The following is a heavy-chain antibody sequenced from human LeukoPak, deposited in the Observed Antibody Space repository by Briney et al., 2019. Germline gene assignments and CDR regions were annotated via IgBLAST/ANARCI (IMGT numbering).Heavy chain of an antibody. D-gene: IGHD6-13*01. CDR1: GFTVSSNY. V-gene: IGHV3-53*04. J-gene: IGHJ1*01. CDR2: IYSGGST. Sequence: GGSLRLSCAASGFTVSSNYMSWVRQAPGKGLEWVSVIYSGGSTYYADSVKGRFTISRHNSKNTPYLQMNSLRAEDTAVYYCARDMGIAAAGTPEYFQHWGQGTLVTVSS. CDR3: ARDMGIAAAGTPEYFQH.